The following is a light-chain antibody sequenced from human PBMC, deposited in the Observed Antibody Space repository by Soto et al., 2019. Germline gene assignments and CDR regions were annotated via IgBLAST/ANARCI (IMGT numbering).Light chain of an antibody. CDR3: QQRSNWPIT. CDR2: DAS. J-gene: IGKJ5*01. CDR1: QSVRSTF. Sequence: ERVMTQSPATLSVSPGERATLSCRASQSVRSTFLAWYQQKPGQAPRLLIYDASNRATGIPARFSGSGSGTDFTLTISSLEPEDFAVYYCQQRSNWPITFGQGTRLEIK. V-gene: IGKV3D-20*02.